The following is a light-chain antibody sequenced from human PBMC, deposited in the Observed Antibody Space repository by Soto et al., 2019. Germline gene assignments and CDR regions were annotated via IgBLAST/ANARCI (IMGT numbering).Light chain of an antibody. CDR2: DTS. J-gene: IGKJ1*01. CDR3: QQYGNSSPWT. V-gene: IGKV3-20*01. CDR1: QSVISSY. Sequence: EIVLTQSPGTLSLSPGERATLSCRASQSVISSYLAWYQQKPGQAPRLLIYDTSNRATDIPDRFSGSGSGTDFTLTISRLEPEDFAVYYCQQYGNSSPWTFGQGTKVEIK.